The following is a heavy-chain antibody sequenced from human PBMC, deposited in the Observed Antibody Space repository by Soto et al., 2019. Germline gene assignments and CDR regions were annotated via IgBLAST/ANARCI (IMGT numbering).Heavy chain of an antibody. Sequence: PSETLSLTCAVYGGSFSGYYWSWIRQPPGKGLEWIGEINHSGSTNYNPSLKSRVTISVDTSKNQFSLKLSSVTAADTAVYYCARGKSLGTYYYDSSGLDYWGQGTLVT. D-gene: IGHD3-22*01. CDR2: INHSGST. V-gene: IGHV4-34*01. CDR1: GGSFSGYY. J-gene: IGHJ4*02. CDR3: ARGKSLGTYYYDSSGLDY.